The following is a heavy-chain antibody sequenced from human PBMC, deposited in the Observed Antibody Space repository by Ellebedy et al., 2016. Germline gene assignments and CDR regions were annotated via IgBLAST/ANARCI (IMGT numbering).Heavy chain of an antibody. Sequence: GESLKISCAASNFTFSSYEMNWVRQAPGKGLEWVSYISNSGTTIYYADSVKGRFIISRDNTKNSLYLQMNSLRAEDTAAYYCATTSDDFWSGYYDYWGQGTLVTVSS. V-gene: IGHV3-48*03. D-gene: IGHD3-3*01. J-gene: IGHJ4*02. CDR1: NFTFSSYE. CDR3: ATTSDDFWSGYYDY. CDR2: ISNSGTTI.